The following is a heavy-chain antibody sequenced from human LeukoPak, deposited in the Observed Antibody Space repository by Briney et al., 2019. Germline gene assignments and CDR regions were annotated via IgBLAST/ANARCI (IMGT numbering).Heavy chain of an antibody. CDR2: IHYSGST. D-gene: IGHD3-3*01. Sequence: MTSETLSLTCTVSGGSIRTSDYYWAWIRQPPGRGLEWIGTIHYSGSTFYKPPLKSRLTVSADTSRNQSYMKLSSVTAADTAVYYCASGRERSGYWTLADYYYMDVWGKGTTVTVSS. CDR3: ASGRERSGYWTLADYYYMDV. J-gene: IGHJ6*03. V-gene: IGHV4-39*01. CDR1: GGSIRTSDYY.